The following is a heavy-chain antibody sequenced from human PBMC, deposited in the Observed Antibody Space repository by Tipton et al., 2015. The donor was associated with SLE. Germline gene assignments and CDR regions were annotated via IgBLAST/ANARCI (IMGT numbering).Heavy chain of an antibody. CDR1: GFTFSSYG. D-gene: IGHD3-22*01. J-gene: IGHJ4*02. V-gene: IGHV3-30*02. CDR2: IRYDGSNK. Sequence: SLRLSCAASGFTFSSYGMHWVRQAPGKGLEWVAFIRYDGSNKYYADSVKGRFTISRDNSKNTLYLQMNSLRAEDTAAYYCAKCPDYYDSSGLDYWGQGTLVTVSS. CDR3: AKCPDYYDSSGLDY.